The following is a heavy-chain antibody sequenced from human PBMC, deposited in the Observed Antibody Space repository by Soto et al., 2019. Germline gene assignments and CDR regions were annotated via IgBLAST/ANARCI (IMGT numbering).Heavy chain of an antibody. D-gene: IGHD2-2*01. CDR2: IYGGGST. V-gene: IGHV3-53*02. CDR1: GFTVSSND. CDR3: AREHQRKPHDY. Sequence: EVQLVETGGGLIQPGGSLRLSCAASGFTVSSNDMSWVRQAPGKGLEWVSVIYGGGSTDYADSVKGRCTISRDNSKTTLYLEITSLRAEYTDVYYCAREHQRKPHDYWGQGNLVTGSS. J-gene: IGHJ4*02.